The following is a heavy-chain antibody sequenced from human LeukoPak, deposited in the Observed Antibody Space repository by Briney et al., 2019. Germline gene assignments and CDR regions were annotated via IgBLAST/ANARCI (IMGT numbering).Heavy chain of an antibody. D-gene: IGHD2-15*01. J-gene: IGHJ4*02. CDR3: ARGGNEYCSSGSCYAQGY. CDR2: ISYSGTT. Sequence: SETLSLTCTVSGGSISGYFWNWIRQRPGKGLEWVGYISYSGTTYYNPYLKSRVSISVDTSNNQFSLTLSSVTAADTAVYYGARGGNEYCSSGSCYAQGYWGQGTLVTVSS. V-gene: IGHV4-31*03. CDR1: GGSISGYF.